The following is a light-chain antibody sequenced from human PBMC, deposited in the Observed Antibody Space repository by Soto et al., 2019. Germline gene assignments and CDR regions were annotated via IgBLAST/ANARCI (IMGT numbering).Light chain of an antibody. J-gene: IGKJ4*01. CDR1: QGISSY. CDR2: AAS. CDR3: QQLKSYPLT. V-gene: IGKV1-9*01. Sequence: DIQLTQSPSFLSASVGDRVTITCRASQGISSYLAWYQVKPGKAPKPLIYAASPLQSGVPSRFSGSGSGTEFTLTISSLQPEDFATYYCQQLKSYPLTFGGGTKVEIK.